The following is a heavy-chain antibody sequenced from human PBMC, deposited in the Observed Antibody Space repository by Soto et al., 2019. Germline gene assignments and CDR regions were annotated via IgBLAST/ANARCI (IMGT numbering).Heavy chain of an antibody. CDR1: GYTFTIYG. J-gene: IGHJ4*02. V-gene: IGHV1-18*01. Sequence: ASVKVSCKASGYTFTIYGISWVRQAPGQGLEWMGWISAYNGNTNYAQKLQGRVTMTTDTSTSTAYMELRSLRSDDTAVYYCARDSSRSGDRGAFWGIDYWGQGPLFIVAS. D-gene: IGHD6-13*01. CDR3: ARDSSRSGDRGAFWGIDY. CDR2: ISAYNGNT.